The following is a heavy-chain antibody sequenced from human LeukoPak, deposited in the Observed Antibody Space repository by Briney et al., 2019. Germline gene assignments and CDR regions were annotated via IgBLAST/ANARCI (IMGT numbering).Heavy chain of an antibody. V-gene: IGHV3-11*01. D-gene: IGHD3-10*01. J-gene: IGHJ4*02. Sequence: GWAVRLSCAACGFTFSEYYMSWIRQAPGKGLEGVSYISSSGSTIYYANSVKGRFTISRDNAKNSLYLQMNSLRAEDTAVYYCASASEAGYFDYWGQGTLVTVSS. CDR1: GFTFSEYY. CDR3: ASASEAGYFDY. CDR2: ISSSGSTI.